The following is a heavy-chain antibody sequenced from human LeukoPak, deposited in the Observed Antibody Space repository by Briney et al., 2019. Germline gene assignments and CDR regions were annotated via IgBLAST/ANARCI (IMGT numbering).Heavy chain of an antibody. V-gene: IGHV3-21*01. CDR2: ISSSSSYI. Sequence: GGSLRLSCAASGFTFSSYSMNWVRQAPGKGLEWVSSISSSSSYIYYADSVKGRFTISRDNAKNSLYLQMNSLRAEDTAVYYCARGSSGYGGFDFWGQGTLVTVSS. CDR1: GFTFSSYS. D-gene: IGHD5-12*01. J-gene: IGHJ4*02. CDR3: ARGSSGYGGFDF.